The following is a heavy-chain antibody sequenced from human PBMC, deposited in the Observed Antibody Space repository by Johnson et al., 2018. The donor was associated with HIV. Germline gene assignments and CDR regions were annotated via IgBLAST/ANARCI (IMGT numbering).Heavy chain of an antibody. CDR1: GFTFSSYA. V-gene: IGHV3-30*04. Sequence: QMQLVESGGGVVQPGRSLRLSCAASGFTFSSYAIHWVRQAPGKGLEWVAVISSDGSNKYYADSVKGRFTISRDNSTNTLYLQMNSLRAEDTAVYYCARGEGETYLPDAVDIWGQGIMVTVSS. J-gene: IGHJ3*02. CDR3: ARGEGETYLPDAVDI. CDR2: ISSDGSNK. D-gene: IGHD1-26*01.